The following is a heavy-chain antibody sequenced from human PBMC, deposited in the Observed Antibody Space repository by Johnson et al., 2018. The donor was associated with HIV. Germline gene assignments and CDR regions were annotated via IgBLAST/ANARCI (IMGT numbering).Heavy chain of an antibody. D-gene: IGHD4-17*01. CDR3: ANYAGLGAFDI. Sequence: VQLVESGGGVVRPGGSLRLSCAASGFTFDDYTMHWVRQGPGKGLEWVSAISSSGGSTYYADSVKGRFTISRDNSKNTLHLQMNSLRAEDTAVYYCANYAGLGAFDIWGQGTMVTVSS. J-gene: IGHJ3*02. V-gene: IGHV3-23*04. CDR1: GFTFDDYT. CDR2: ISSSGGST.